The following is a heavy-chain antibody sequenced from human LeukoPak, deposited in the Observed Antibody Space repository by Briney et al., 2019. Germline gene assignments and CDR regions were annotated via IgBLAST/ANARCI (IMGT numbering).Heavy chain of an antibody. Sequence: GGSLRLSCAASGFIFSSHAMNWVRQAPGKGLEWVAVISYDGSNKYYADSVKGRFTISRDNSKNTLYLQMNSLRAEDTAVYYCARDWGDRSYYYYYYYYMDVWGKGTTVTVSS. CDR2: ISYDGSNK. CDR3: ARDWGDRSYYYYYYYYMDV. V-gene: IGHV3-30*04. J-gene: IGHJ6*03. CDR1: GFIFSSHA. D-gene: IGHD2-21*02.